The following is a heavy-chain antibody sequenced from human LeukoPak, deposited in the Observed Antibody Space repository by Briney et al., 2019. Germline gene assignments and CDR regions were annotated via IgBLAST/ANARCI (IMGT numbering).Heavy chain of an antibody. J-gene: IGHJ4*02. CDR2: IYYSGST. V-gene: IGHV4-59*08. Sequence: PSETLSLTCTVSGGSINSYYWSWIRQPPGEGLEWVGYIYYSGSTNYNPSLRSRVTISLDTSKNQFSLKLSSVTAADTAVYYCARQNGGYDLGPLDYWGQGTLVTVPS. CDR3: ARQNGGYDLGPLDY. CDR1: GGSINSYY. D-gene: IGHD5-12*01.